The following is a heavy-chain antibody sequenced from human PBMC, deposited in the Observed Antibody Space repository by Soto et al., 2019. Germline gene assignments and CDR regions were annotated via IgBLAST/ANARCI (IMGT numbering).Heavy chain of an antibody. Sequence: ASVKVSCKASGYTFTSYAMHWVRQAPGQRLEWMGWINTGNGNTKYSQKFQGRVTITRDISASTAYMELSSLRSEDTAVYYCARGPPPSIAVAQRPIDYWGQGTLVTVSS. CDR1: GYTFTSYA. CDR3: ARGPPPSIAVAQRPIDY. CDR2: INTGNGNT. V-gene: IGHV1-3*04. J-gene: IGHJ4*02. D-gene: IGHD6-19*01.